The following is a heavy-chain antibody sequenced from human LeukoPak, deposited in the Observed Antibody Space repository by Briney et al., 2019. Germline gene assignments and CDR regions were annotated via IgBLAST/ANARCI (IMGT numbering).Heavy chain of an antibody. Sequence: SETLSLTCAVYGGSFSGYYWSWIRQHPGKGLEWIGYIYYSGSTYYNPSLKSRVTISVDTSKNQFSLKLSSVTAADTAVYYCARDTPTFSGVAGPFDYWGQGTLVTVSS. CDR3: ARDTPTFSGVAGPFDY. V-gene: IGHV4-31*11. J-gene: IGHJ4*02. CDR1: GGSFSGYY. D-gene: IGHD6-19*01. CDR2: IYYSGST.